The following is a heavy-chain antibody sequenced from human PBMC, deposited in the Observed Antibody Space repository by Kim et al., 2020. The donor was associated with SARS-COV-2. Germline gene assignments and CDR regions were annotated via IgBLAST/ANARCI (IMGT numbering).Heavy chain of an antibody. D-gene: IGHD1-26*01. Sequence: SVKVSCKASGFTFTSSAVQWVRQARGQRLEWIGWIVVGSGNTNYAQKFQERVTITRDMSTSTAYMELSSLRSEDTAVYYCAAEPSGSYYYYYGMDVWGQGTTVTVSS. CDR3: AAEPSGSYYYYYGMDV. J-gene: IGHJ6*02. CDR1: GFTFTSSA. CDR2: IVVGSGNT. V-gene: IGHV1-58*01.